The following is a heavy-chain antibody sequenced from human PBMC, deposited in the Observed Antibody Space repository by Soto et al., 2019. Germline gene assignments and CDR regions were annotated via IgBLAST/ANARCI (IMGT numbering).Heavy chain of an antibody. D-gene: IGHD5-12*01. Sequence: QLQLQESGSGLVKPSQTLSLTCAVSGGSISSGGYSWSWIRQPPGKGLEWIGYIYHSGSTYYNPALKSRVTISVDRSTTQFSLKLSSVTAADTAVYYCAAGGGLPRYYWGQGTLVTVSS. J-gene: IGHJ4*02. CDR2: IYHSGST. CDR3: AAGGGLPRYY. CDR1: GGSISSGGYS. V-gene: IGHV4-30-2*01.